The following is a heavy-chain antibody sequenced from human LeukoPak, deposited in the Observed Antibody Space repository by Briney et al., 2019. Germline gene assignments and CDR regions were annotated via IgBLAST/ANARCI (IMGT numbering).Heavy chain of an antibody. J-gene: IGHJ4*02. V-gene: IGHV3-23*01. Sequence: GGSLRLSCSVSGFTFSSEAMGWVRQLPGGGLERVSTISPAGGTTYYAESMKGRFTISRDNPKSTLYLQMNSLRVEDTAIYFCTKVRSGSSSWALRVFDYWGQGALVTVSS. CDR3: TKVRSGSSSWALRVFDY. CDR2: ISPAGGTT. D-gene: IGHD6-13*01. CDR1: GFTFSSEA.